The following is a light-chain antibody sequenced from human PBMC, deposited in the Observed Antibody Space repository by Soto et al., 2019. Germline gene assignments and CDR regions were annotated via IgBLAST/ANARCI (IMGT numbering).Light chain of an antibody. J-gene: IGKJ5*01. CDR3: QQYNDWTSIT. Sequence: VMTQSPATLSVTPGERATFSCRASQSVRSYLAWYQQKPGQAPRLLISGASTRATGVPARFSGSGSGTEFTLTISSLQSEDFAVYYCQQYNDWTSITFGQGTRLEN. CDR2: GAS. CDR1: QSVRSY. V-gene: IGKV3-15*01.